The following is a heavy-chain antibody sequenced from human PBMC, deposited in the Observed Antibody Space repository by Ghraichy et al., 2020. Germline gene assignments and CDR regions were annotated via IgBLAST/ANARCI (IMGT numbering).Heavy chain of an antibody. CDR2: ITGRGDSE. D-gene: IGHD6-19*01. CDR3: AKDVGQQWLEYYFDQ. J-gene: IGHJ4*02. CDR1: GFIFSNYG. V-gene: IGHV3-23*01. Sequence: GSLNISCSASGFIFSNYGMSWVRQVPGKGLEWVASITGRGDSENYTDSVKGRFTISRDNSKNTLYLQLNSLRDEDTGIFYCAKDVGQQWLEYYFDQWGQGTLVTVSS.